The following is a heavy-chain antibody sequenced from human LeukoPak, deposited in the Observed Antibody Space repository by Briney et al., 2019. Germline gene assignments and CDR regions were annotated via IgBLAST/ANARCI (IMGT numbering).Heavy chain of an antibody. J-gene: IGHJ4*02. CDR2: INWNGGST. Sequence: GGSLRLSCAASGFTFDDYGMSWVRQAPGKGLEWVSGINWNGGSTGYADSVKGRFTISRDNAKSCLYLQMNSLREEDTALYHCARDNSASGSYSDYWGQGTLVTVSS. CDR3: ARDNSASGSYSDY. V-gene: IGHV3-20*01. D-gene: IGHD3-10*01. CDR1: GFTFDDYG.